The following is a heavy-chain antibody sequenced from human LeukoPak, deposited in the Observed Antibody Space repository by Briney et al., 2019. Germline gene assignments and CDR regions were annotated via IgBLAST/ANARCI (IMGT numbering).Heavy chain of an antibody. V-gene: IGHV1-69*05. CDR3: ARGRPASCCPWRYSSSSNWFGP. CDR2: IIPIFGTA. Sequence: SVKLSCTASEGACSSYAISWRWQCSGQGLELKGGIIPIFGTANYAQKSQGRVPLTTDESTSTAYLELSSLRSEDTAVYYCARGRPASCCPWRYSSSSNWFGPWGHGTLVTVSS. D-gene: IGHD6-6*01. CDR1: EGACSSYA. J-gene: IGHJ5*02.